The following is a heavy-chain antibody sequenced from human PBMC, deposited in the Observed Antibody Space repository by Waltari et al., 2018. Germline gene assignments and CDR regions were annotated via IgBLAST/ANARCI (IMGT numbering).Heavy chain of an antibody. V-gene: IGHV3-7*01. D-gene: IGHD6-13*01. J-gene: IGHJ3*02. CDR3: ARRAAARRDAFDI. CDR2: IKKDGSEK. CDR1: GFTFSSYW. Sequence: EVQLVESGGGLVQPGGSLRLSCAASGFTFSSYWMSWVRQAPGKGLAWVANIKKDGSEKYYLDSVKGRFTISRDNAKNSLYLQMNSLRAEDTAVYYCARRAAARRDAFDIWGQGTMVTVSS.